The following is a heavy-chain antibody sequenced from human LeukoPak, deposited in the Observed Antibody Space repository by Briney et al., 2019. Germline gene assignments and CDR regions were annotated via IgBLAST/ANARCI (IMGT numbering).Heavy chain of an antibody. D-gene: IGHD3-10*01. V-gene: IGHV4-4*07. CDR3: ARSLYYYGSGTYEAGYYYYMDV. CDR2: VYINGNT. CDR1: SGFISAYY. Sequence: SETLSLTCSVSSGFISAYYWSWIRQSAGKGLEWIGRVYINGNTDYTPSLKSRVTMSVDSSKSQFSLKVSSVTAADTAVYYCARSLYYYGSGTYEAGYYYYMDVWGKGTTVTISS. J-gene: IGHJ6*03.